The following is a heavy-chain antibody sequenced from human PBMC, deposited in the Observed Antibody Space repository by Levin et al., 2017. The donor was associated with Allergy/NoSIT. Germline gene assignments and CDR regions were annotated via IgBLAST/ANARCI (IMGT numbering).Heavy chain of an antibody. CDR3: VRGVVDY. CDR2: ITNSGTPV. CDR1: GFTLSTYG. V-gene: IGHV3-48*04. J-gene: IGHJ4*02. Sequence: SGGSLRLSCAASGFTLSTYGMNWVRQAPDKGLEWVAHITNSGTPVYYGDSVRGRFTISRDNANGLLYLQMNSLRAEDTAVYYCVRGVVDYWGQGTLVTVAS. D-gene: IGHD2-21*01.